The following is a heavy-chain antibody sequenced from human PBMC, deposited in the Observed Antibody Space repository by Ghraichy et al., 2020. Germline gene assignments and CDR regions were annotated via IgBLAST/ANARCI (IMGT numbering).Heavy chain of an antibody. D-gene: IGHD4-17*01. V-gene: IGHV4-39*01. CDR1: GGSISSSSYY. CDR3: ARHPTTVATTGFDY. J-gene: IGHJ4*02. Sequence: SETLSLTCTVSGGSISSSSYYWGWIRQPPGKGLEWIGSYYYSRNTYYNPSLKSRVTISVDTSRNQFSLKLSSVTAADTAVYYCARHPTTVATTGFDYWGQGTLVTVSS. CDR2: YYYSRNT.